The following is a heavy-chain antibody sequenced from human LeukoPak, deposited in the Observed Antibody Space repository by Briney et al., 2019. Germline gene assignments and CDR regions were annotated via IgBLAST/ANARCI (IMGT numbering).Heavy chain of an antibody. J-gene: IGHJ5*02. CDR3: ARVTGQQRGWFDP. V-gene: IGHV3-21*01. CDR1: GFTFSSYS. Sequence: PGGSLRLSCAASGFTFSSYSMNWVRQAPGKGLEWVASISSGSSYIYYADSVKGRFTISRDNAKNSLYLQMNSLRAEDTAVYYCARVTGQQRGWFDPWGQGTLVTVSS. D-gene: IGHD6-13*01. CDR2: ISSGSSYI.